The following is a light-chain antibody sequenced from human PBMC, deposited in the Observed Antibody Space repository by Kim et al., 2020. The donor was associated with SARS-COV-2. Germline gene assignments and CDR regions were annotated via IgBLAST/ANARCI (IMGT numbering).Light chain of an antibody. J-gene: IGLJ2*01. V-gene: IGLV3-25*03. CDR1: ALPKKY. CDR2: KDS. CDR3: QSADSSGSYVI. Sequence: SYELTQPPSVSVSPGQTARITCSGDALPKKYAYWYQQKPGQAPVMVIYKDSERPSGIPERFSGSSSGTTVTLTISGVQAEDEADYYCQSADSSGSYVIFGGGNQLTVL.